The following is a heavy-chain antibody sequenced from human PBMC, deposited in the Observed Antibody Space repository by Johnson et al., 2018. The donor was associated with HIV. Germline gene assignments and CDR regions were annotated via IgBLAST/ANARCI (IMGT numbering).Heavy chain of an antibody. J-gene: IGHJ3*02. V-gene: IGHV3-30-3*01. CDR3: ARPLGVDAFDI. D-gene: IGHD3-16*01. CDR2: ISYDGSNK. CDR1: GLTFSTFA. Sequence: VQVVESGGGLVKPGGSLRLSCAASGLTFSTFAMHWVRQAPGKGLEWMAVISYDGSNKYYADSVKGRFTISKDNSKNTLYRQMNSLRAEDTAVYYCARPLGVDAFDIWGQGTMVTVSS.